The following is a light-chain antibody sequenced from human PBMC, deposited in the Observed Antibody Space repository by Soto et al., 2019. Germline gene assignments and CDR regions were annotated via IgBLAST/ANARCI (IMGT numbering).Light chain of an antibody. V-gene: IGKV4-1*01. CDR3: QQYYSTPWT. CDR2: WAS. Sequence: DIVLTQSPDSLAVSLGERATINCKSSQSVLYSSNNKNYLAWYQQKPGQPPKLLIYWASTWDSGVPDRFSGSGSGTDFTLTISSLQAEDVAVYDCQQYYSTPWTFGQGTKVEIK. J-gene: IGKJ1*01. CDR1: QSVLYSSNNKNY.